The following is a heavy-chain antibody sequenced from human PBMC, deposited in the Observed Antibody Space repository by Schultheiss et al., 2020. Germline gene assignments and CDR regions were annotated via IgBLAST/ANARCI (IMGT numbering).Heavy chain of an antibody. D-gene: IGHD2-2*01. J-gene: IGHJ5*02. CDR3: ARLIVVVPAPNWFDP. CDR2: IYYSGST. V-gene: IGHV4-59*01. CDR1: GGSISSYY. Sequence: SETLSLTCTVSGGSISSYYWSWIRQPPGKGLEWIGYIYYSGSTNYNPSLKSRVTISVDTSKNQFSLKLSSVTAADTAVYYCARLIVVVPAPNWFDPWGQGTLVTGSS.